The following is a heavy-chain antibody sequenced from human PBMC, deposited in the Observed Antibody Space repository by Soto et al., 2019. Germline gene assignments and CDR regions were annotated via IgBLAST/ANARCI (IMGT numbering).Heavy chain of an antibody. CDR1: GFTFSNHW. CDR3: ASAVANTRNGLDI. Sequence: GGSLRLSCAASGFTFSNHWIHWVRQAPGKGLVWVSRINSDGSSTAYADSVKGRFTISRDNAKNTLYLQMNSLRAEDTAVYYCASAVANTRNGLDIWGQGTMVTVSS. J-gene: IGHJ3*02. CDR2: INSDGSST. V-gene: IGHV3-74*01. D-gene: IGHD5-12*01.